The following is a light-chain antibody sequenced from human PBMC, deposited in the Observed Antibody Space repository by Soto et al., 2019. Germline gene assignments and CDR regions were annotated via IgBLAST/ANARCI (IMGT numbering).Light chain of an antibody. J-gene: IGKJ2*01. CDR1: QSVSSY. V-gene: IGKV3-11*01. Sequence: EIVLTQSPATLSLSPGERATLSCRASQSVSSYLAWYQQKPGQAPRLLIYDASNRATGIPARFSGSGSGTDFPLTISRLDHEDFAVYYCQQRSNCLYTFGQGTKLEIK. CDR3: QQRSNCLYT. CDR2: DAS.